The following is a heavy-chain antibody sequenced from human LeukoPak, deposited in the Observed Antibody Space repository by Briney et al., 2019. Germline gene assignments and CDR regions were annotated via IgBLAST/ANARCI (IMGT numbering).Heavy chain of an antibody. CDR2: IYYSGST. Sequence: PSETLSLTCTVSGGSISSYYWNWIRQPPGKGLEWIGYIYYSGSTNYNPSLKSRATISVDTSKNQFSLKLSSVTAADTAVYYCARTPASLHYYYGMDVWGQGTTVTVSS. CDR1: GGSISSYY. D-gene: IGHD2-15*01. CDR3: ARTPASLHYYYGMDV. V-gene: IGHV4-59*01. J-gene: IGHJ6*02.